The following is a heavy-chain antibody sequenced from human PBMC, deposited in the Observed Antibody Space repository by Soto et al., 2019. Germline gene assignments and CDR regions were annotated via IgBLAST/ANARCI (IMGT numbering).Heavy chain of an antibody. D-gene: IGHD6-19*01. Sequence: VGSLRLSCEASGFNFKKFAMGWVRQAPGEGLEWVSGISCCGGSTFYADSVKGRFSLARDDSKNTLSLQLNSLRVEDTAHYYCAKADGEQWLIPHLDNWGQGTQVTVSS. CDR1: GFNFKKFA. CDR2: ISCCGGST. J-gene: IGHJ1*01. V-gene: IGHV3-23*01. CDR3: AKADGEQWLIPHLDN.